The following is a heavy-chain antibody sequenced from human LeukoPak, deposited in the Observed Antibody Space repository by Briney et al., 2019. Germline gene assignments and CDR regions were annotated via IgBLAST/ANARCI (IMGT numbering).Heavy chain of an antibody. J-gene: IGHJ4*02. CDR1: GFTFTSYG. D-gene: IGHD6-19*01. Sequence: GGSLRLSCAASGFTFTSYGMHWVRQAPGKGLEWVSAISDSGGNTYYADSVKGRFTISRDNSKNTLYLQMNSLRAEDTAVYYCAKQDIRSSAWYDWGQGTLVTVSS. CDR2: ISDSGGNT. V-gene: IGHV3-23*01. CDR3: AKQDIRSSAWYD.